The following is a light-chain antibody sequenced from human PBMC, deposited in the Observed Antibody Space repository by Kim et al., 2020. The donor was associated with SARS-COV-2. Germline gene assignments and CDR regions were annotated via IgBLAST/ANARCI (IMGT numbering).Light chain of an antibody. CDR1: QNINNY. J-gene: IGKJ3*01. Sequence: ASVGDRVTITCRASQNINNYVSWYQLKPGKAPILLIYASSSLQSGVPSRFSGSGSGTDFTLTISSLQPEDFATYYCQQSYSARFTFGPGTKVDIK. CDR2: ASS. V-gene: IGKV1-39*01. CDR3: QQSYSARFT.